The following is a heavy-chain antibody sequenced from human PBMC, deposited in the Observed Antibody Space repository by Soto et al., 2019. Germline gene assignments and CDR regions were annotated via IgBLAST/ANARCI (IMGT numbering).Heavy chain of an antibody. CDR2: TINSGGRS. CDR1: GFTFNSHA. CDR3: AKDKMEQWRVGGYYDY. J-gene: IGHJ4*02. V-gene: IGHV3-23*01. Sequence: EVQLLESGGGLVQPGGSLRLSCAASGFTFNSHAMSWVRQAPGKGLEWVASTINSGGRSYHADSVKGRFTISRDNSRDTLYLQMNSLRADDTAIYYCAKDKMEQWRVGGYYDYWGQGALVTVSS. D-gene: IGHD1-1*01.